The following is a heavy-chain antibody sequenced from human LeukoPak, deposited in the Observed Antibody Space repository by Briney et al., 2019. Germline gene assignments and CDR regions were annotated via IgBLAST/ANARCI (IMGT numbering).Heavy chain of an antibody. D-gene: IGHD5-12*01. Sequence: GASVKVSCMASGYIFNGYYMHWVRQAPGQGLEWMGWINPNSGGTRYAQKFQGRVTMTRDTSISTAYMELSRLRSDDTAVYYCASHMDIVATRYYMDVWGKGTTVTISS. J-gene: IGHJ6*03. V-gene: IGHV1-2*02. CDR1: GYIFNGYY. CDR3: ASHMDIVATRYYMDV. CDR2: INPNSGGT.